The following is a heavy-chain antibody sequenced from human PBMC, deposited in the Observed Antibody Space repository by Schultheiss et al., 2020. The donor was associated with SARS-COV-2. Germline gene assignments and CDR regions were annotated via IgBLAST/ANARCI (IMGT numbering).Heavy chain of an antibody. J-gene: IGHJ6*02. Sequence: SQTLSLTCTVSGGSISSYYWSWIRQPAGKGLEWIGRIYTSGSTNYNPSLKSRVTMSVDTSKNQFSLKLSSVTAADTAVYYCARDLGVVVPADYYGMDVWGQGTTVTVSS. CDR2: IYTSGST. V-gene: IGHV4-4*07. D-gene: IGHD2-2*01. CDR3: ARDLGVVVPADYYGMDV. CDR1: GGSISSYY.